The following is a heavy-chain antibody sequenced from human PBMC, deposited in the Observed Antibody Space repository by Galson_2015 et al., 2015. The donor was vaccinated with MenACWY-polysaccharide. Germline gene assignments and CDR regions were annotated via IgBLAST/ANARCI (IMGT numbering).Heavy chain of an antibody. Sequence: TLSLTCTVSGGSISSSNYYWGWIRQPPGRGLEYLASIHYSGTTYCSPSLKSRVIISVDTSKNQFSLKLSSVTAADTAVYYCARHEGIAAAGPDYWGQGTLVTVSS. D-gene: IGHD6-13*01. CDR1: GGSISSSNYY. J-gene: IGHJ4*02. V-gene: IGHV4-39*01. CDR2: IHYSGTT. CDR3: ARHEGIAAAGPDY.